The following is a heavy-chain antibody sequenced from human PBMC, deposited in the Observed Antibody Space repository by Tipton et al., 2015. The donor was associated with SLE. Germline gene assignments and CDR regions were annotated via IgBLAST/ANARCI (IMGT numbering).Heavy chain of an antibody. D-gene: IGHD6-6*01. CDR3: ARVLGSSSFYYYMDV. Sequence: LSLTCTVSGGSISSYYWSWIRQPPGKGLEWIGYIYYSGSTNYNPSLKSRVTISVDRSKNQFSLKLSSVTAADTAVYYCARVLGSSSFYYYMDVWGKGTTVTVSS. J-gene: IGHJ6*03. CDR2: IYYSGST. CDR1: GGSISSYY. V-gene: IGHV4-59*01.